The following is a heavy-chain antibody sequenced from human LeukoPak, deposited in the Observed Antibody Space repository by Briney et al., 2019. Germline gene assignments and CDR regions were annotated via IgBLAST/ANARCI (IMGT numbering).Heavy chain of an antibody. J-gene: IGHJ5*02. V-gene: IGHV1-69*05. CDR1: GGTFSSYA. Sequence: GASVKVSCKASGGTFSSYAISWVRQAPGQGLEWMGGIIPIFGTANYAQKFQGRVTMTRDTSTSTVYMELSSLRSEDTAVYYCARDRTAMVTNWFDPWGQGTLVTVSS. D-gene: IGHD5-18*01. CDR3: ARDRTAMVTNWFDP. CDR2: IIPIFGTA.